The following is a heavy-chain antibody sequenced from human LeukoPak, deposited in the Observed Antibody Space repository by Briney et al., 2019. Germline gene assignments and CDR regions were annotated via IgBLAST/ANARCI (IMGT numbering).Heavy chain of an antibody. J-gene: IGHJ3*02. D-gene: IGHD4-23*01. V-gene: IGHV3-48*04. CDR2: ISFISSTI. Sequence: PGGSLRLSCAASGFNFSTYSMNWVRKAPGKGLEWVSYISFISSTIYYADSVKGRFTISRDNAKNSLYLQMNSLRAEDTAVYYCARDGNLRWQLLKGAFDIWGQGTMVTVSS. CDR1: GFNFSTYS. CDR3: ARDGNLRWQLLKGAFDI.